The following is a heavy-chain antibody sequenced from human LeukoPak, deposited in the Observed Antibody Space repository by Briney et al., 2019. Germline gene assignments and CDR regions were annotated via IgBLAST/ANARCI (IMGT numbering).Heavy chain of an antibody. D-gene: IGHD3-16*01. CDR2: IIPILGMA. Sequence: SVKVSCKSSGGTFSTYPIAWVRQAPGQGLEWMGRIIPILGMANYAQKFQGRVTFTAEESTSTAYMGLSSLTSEDTAVYYCAREGFGEWEQLPFVHWGQGTLVSVSS. CDR3: AREGFGEWEQLPFVH. V-gene: IGHV1-69*04. J-gene: IGHJ4*02. CDR1: GGTFSTYP.